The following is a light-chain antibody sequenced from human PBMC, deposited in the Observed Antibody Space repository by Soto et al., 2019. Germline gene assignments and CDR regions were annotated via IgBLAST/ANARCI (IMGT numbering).Light chain of an antibody. CDR3: QQYVSSPWA. CDR2: GAS. J-gene: IGKJ1*01. Sequence: EIVLAQSPGTLSLSPGEIATLSCRSSQSVSSSFLAWYQQKAGQAPRLLIYGASRRATAIPDRFSGSGSGTDFTLTISRLEPEDFAVYYCQQYVSSPWAFGQGTTVEI. V-gene: IGKV3-20*01. CDR1: QSVSSSF.